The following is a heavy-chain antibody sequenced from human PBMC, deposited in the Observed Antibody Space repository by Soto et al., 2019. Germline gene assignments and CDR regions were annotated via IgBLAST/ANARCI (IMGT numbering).Heavy chain of an antibody. CDR2: ISGSGGST. CDR1: GFTFSSYA. J-gene: IGHJ4*02. Sequence: GGSLRLSCAASGFTFSSYAMSWVRQAPGKGLEWVSAISGSGGSTYYADSVKGRFTISRDNSKNTLYLQMNSLRAEDTAVYYCAKGPSTGDYYDSSGYYLVHWGQGTLVTVSS. V-gene: IGHV3-23*01. CDR3: AKGPSTGDYYDSSGYYLVH. D-gene: IGHD3-22*01.